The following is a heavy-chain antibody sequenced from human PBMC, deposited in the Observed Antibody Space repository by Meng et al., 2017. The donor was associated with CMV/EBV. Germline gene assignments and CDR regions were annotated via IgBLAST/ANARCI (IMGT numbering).Heavy chain of an antibody. V-gene: IGHV3-21*04. CDR1: GFTLRSYS. J-gene: IGHJ5*02. CDR3: AREGGVVPAANNWFDP. Sequence: GGSLRLSCAASGFTLRSYSMNWVRQAPGKGLEWVSSISSDSSYIYYADSMKGRFTISRDNAKNSLYLQINSLRVEDTAVYYRAREGGVVPAANNWFDPWGQGTLVTVSS. D-gene: IGHD2-2*01. CDR2: ISSDSSYI.